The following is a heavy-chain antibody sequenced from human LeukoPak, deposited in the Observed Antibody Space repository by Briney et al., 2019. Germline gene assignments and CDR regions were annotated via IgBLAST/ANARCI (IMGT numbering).Heavy chain of an antibody. Sequence: PGGSLRLSCAASGFTVSSNYMSWVRQAPGKGLEWVSVIYSGGSTYYADSVKGRFTISRDNSKNTLYLQMNSLRAEDTAVYYCARGDDYGGSPVDYWGQGTLVTVSS. CDR2: IYSGGST. J-gene: IGHJ4*02. CDR1: GFTVSSNY. V-gene: IGHV3-66*02. D-gene: IGHD4-23*01. CDR3: ARGDDYGGSPVDY.